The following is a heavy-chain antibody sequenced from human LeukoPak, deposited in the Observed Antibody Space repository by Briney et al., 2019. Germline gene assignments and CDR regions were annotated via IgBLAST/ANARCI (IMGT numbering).Heavy chain of an antibody. CDR2: IPYDGSKK. CDR3: ARDLSGVDY. V-gene: IGHV3-30*03. J-gene: IGHJ4*02. CDR1: GFTFSTYG. Sequence: PGGSLRLSCAASGFTFSTYGMNWVRQAPGKGLEWVAAIPYDGSKKYYADSVKGRFTISRDNSKNTLYLQMNSLRAEDSAVYYCARDLSGVDYWGQGTLVTVSS. D-gene: IGHD7-27*01.